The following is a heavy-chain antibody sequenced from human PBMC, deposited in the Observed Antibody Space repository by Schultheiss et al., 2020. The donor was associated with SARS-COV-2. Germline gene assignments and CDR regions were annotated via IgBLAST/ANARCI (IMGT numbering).Heavy chain of an antibody. CDR1: GYTFTSYG. V-gene: IGHV1-18*04. J-gene: IGHJ3*02. Sequence: ASVKVSSKASGYTFTSYGISWVRQAPGQGLEWMGWISAYNGNTNYAQKFQGRVSMTTDTSTNTAYMELRSLRSDDTALYYCARVSAKQLVRDAFDIWGQGTMVTVSS. D-gene: IGHD6-13*01. CDR3: ARVSAKQLVRDAFDI. CDR2: ISAYNGNT.